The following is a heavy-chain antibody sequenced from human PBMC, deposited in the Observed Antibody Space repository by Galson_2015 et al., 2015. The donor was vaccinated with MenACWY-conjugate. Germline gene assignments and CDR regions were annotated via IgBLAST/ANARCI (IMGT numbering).Heavy chain of an antibody. CDR3: AGSYVPGSDKKNYYMDV. Sequence: SLRLSCAASGFTFSSYWMHWVRQAPGKGLVSVSRVNSDGSGTGYANSVKGRFTISRDNAKNMLFLQMNSLKVEDTAVYYCAGSYVPGSDKKNYYMDVWGRGTTVTVSS. D-gene: IGHD3-16*01. V-gene: IGHV3-74*01. CDR2: VNSDGSGT. J-gene: IGHJ6*03. CDR1: GFTFSSYW.